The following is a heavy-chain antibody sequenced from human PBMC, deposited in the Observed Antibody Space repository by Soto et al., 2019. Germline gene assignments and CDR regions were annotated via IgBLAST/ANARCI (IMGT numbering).Heavy chain of an antibody. CDR1: GYTFTSYA. J-gene: IGHJ6*02. Sequence: QVQLVQSGAEEKKPGASVKVSCKASGYTFTSYAMHWVRQAPGQRLEWMGWTNAGNGNTKYSQKFQGRVTITRDTSATTAYMQMSGLRSEDTAVYYGARDPSYYGMDVWGQGTTVTVSS. V-gene: IGHV1-3*05. CDR3: ARDPSYYGMDV. CDR2: TNAGNGNT.